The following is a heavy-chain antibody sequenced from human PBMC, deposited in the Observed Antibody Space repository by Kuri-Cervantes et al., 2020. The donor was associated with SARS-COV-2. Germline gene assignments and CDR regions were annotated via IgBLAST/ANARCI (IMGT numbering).Heavy chain of an antibody. V-gene: IGHV3-73*01. CDR2: VRGKANYYAT. CDR1: GFLFSASA. J-gene: IGHJ3*02. Sequence: GESLKISCEVSGFLFSASAIHWVRQASGKGLEWVGRVRGKANYYATAYAASAKGRFTISRDDLKNMAYLQMNSLRTEDTAVYWVTARDIFWSGVDAFDIWGQGTMVTVSS. D-gene: IGHD3-3*01. CDR3: TARDIFWSGVDAFDI.